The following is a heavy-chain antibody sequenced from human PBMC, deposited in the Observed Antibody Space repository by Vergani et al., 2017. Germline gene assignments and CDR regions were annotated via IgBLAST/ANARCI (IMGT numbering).Heavy chain of an antibody. CDR1: GFTFDDYT. Sequence: EVQLVESGGVVVQPGGSLRLSCAASGFTFDDYTMHWVRQAPGKGLEWVSLISWDGGSTYYADSVKGRFTISRDNSKNSLYLQMNSLRTEDTALYYCAKDVFVAGTDAFDIWGQGTMVTVSS. CDR2: ISWDGGST. J-gene: IGHJ3*02. D-gene: IGHD2-15*01. V-gene: IGHV3-43*01. CDR3: AKDVFVAGTDAFDI.